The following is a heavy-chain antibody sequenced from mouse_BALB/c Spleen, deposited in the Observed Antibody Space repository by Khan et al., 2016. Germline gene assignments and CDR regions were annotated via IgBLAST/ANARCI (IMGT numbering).Heavy chain of an antibody. CDR1: GFDFRRYW. V-gene: IGHV4-1*02. J-gene: IGHJ3*01. CDR2: INPDSRTI. Sequence: EVKLLESGGGLVQPGGSLKLSCAASGFDFRRYWMSWVRQAPGKGLEWIGEINPDSRTINYSPSLKDKFNISRDNAKSTLYLQMSKVRSEDTALYYCASAGYYGYLAYWGQGTLVSVSA. D-gene: IGHD1-1*01. CDR3: ASAGYYGYLAY.